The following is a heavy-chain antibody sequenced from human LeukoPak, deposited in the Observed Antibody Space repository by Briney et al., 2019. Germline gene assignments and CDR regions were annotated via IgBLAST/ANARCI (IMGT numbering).Heavy chain of an antibody. CDR2: FSGSGGST. V-gene: IGHV3-23*01. CDR3: AKGIRSSVTKLNYFDY. D-gene: IGHD4-17*01. J-gene: IGHJ4*02. Sequence: GGSLRLSCVASGFTFSSYAVSWVRQAPGKGLEWVSAFSGSGGSTYSADSVKGRFTISRDNSKNTLYLQMNRLRAEDTAVYYCAKGIRSSVTKLNYFDYWGQGTLVTVSS. CDR1: GFTFSSYA.